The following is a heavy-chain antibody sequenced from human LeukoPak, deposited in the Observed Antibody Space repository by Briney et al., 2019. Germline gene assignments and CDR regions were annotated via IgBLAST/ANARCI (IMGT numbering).Heavy chain of an antibody. CDR1: GGSISSYY. CDR3: ARGLRDYFDY. Sequence: PSETLSLTCTVSGGSISSYYWSWIRQPPGKGLEWIGYIYYSGSTNYNPSLRSRVTISVDTSKNQFSLKLSSVTAADTAVYYCARGLRDYFDYWGQGTLVTVSS. CDR2: IYYSGST. J-gene: IGHJ4*02. V-gene: IGHV4-59*01.